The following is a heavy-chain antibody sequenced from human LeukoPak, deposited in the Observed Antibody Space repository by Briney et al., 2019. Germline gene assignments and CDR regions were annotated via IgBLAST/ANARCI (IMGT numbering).Heavy chain of an antibody. Sequence: GGSLRLSCAASGFTFSSYWMSWVRQAPGKGLEWVANIKQDGSEKYYVDSVKGRFTISRDNAKNSLYLQMNSLRAEDTAVYYCARDGGCSSTSCYRFSEGLDAFDIWGQGTMVTVSS. CDR1: GFTFSSYW. D-gene: IGHD2-2*01. J-gene: IGHJ3*02. V-gene: IGHV3-7*01. CDR3: ARDGGCSSTSCYRFSEGLDAFDI. CDR2: IKQDGSEK.